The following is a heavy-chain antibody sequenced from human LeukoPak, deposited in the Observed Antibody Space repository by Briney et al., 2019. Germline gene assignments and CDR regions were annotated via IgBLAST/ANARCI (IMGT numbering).Heavy chain of an antibody. CDR3: ARDRITCGYWYGGVFDY. J-gene: IGHJ4*02. CDR2: IIPILGIA. V-gene: IGHV1-69*04. D-gene: IGHD5-18*01. CDR1: VCTFTSYA. Sequence: SVTVSCKASVCTFTSYAISWVRQAPGQGLEWMGRIIPILGIANYAQKFQGRVTITADKSTSAAYMELSSLRSEDTAVYYCARDRITCGYWYGGVFDYWGPGTLGTVSS.